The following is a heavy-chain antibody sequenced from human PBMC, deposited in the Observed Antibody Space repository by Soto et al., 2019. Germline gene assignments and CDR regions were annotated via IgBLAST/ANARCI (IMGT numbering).Heavy chain of an antibody. V-gene: IGHV1-69*13. CDR1: GGTFSSYA. CDR3: ARNGELRYFDWSSGYGMDV. Sequence: SVKVSCKASGGTFSSYAISWVRQAPGQGLEWMGGIIPIFGRANYAQKFQGRVTITADESTRTAYMELRSMRSEDTAVYYCARNGELRYFDWSSGYGMDVWGQGTTVTVSS. J-gene: IGHJ6*02. D-gene: IGHD3-9*01. CDR2: IIPIFGRA.